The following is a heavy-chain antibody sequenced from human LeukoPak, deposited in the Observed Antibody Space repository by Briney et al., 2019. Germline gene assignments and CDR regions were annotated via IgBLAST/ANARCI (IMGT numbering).Heavy chain of an antibody. CDR2: ISTYNGNT. CDR3: ATSRKYDSSGFLGY. CDR1: GYTFTSYG. V-gene: IGHV1-18*01. J-gene: IGHJ4*02. D-gene: IGHD3-22*01. Sequence: PAASVKVSCKASGYTFTSYGISWVRQAPGQGLEWMGWISTYNGNTNYGQKLQGRVTMTTDTSTSTAYMELRSLRSDDTAVYYCATSRKYDSSGFLGYWGQGTLVTVSS.